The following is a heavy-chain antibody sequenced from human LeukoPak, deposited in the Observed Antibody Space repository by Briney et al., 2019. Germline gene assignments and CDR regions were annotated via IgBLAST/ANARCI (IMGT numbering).Heavy chain of an antibody. J-gene: IGHJ4*02. V-gene: IGHV3-74*01. Sequence: GGTLRLSCAASGFTFSSYWMHWVRQAPGEGLGWVSRINEDGSIITYADSVKGRFTISRDNAKNTLYLQMNSLRAEDTAVYYCVRDLILVWTPGDDFDYWGQGTLVTVSS. CDR3: VRDLILVWTPGDDFDY. CDR1: GFTFSSYW. CDR2: INEDGSII. D-gene: IGHD2-8*01.